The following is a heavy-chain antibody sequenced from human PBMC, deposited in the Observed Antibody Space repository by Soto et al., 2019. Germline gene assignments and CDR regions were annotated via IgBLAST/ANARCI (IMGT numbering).Heavy chain of an antibody. D-gene: IGHD3-10*01. Sequence: PGGSLRLSCAASGFTFSSYAMSWVRQAPGKGLEWVSAISGSGGTTYYADSVKGRFAISRDNSKNTQYLQMNSLRADDTAVYYCAKGSVSSGWFWGQGTLVTVSS. J-gene: IGHJ4*02. CDR3: AKGSVSSGWF. CDR2: ISGSGGTT. CDR1: GFTFSSYA. V-gene: IGHV3-23*01.